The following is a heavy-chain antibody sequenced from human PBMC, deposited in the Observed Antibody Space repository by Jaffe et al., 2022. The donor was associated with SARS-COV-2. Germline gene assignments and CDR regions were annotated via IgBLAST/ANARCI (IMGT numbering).Heavy chain of an antibody. CDR2: IKEDGSDK. D-gene: IGHD2-15*01. J-gene: IGHJ4*02. CDR1: GFTFSNYW. Sequence: EVQLVESGGGLVQPGGSLRLSCAASGFTFSNYWMSWVRQAPGKGLEWVANIKEDGSDKYYVDSVKGRFTMSRDNAKNSLYLEMNSLRAEDTAVYYCARDWFTPCSGSSCSRFDYWGQGTLVTVSS. V-gene: IGHV3-7*01. CDR3: ARDWFTPCSGSSCSRFDY.